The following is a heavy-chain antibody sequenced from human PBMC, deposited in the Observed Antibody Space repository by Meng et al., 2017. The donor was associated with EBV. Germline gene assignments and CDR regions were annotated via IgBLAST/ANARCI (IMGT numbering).Heavy chain of an antibody. CDR2: IIPIFGTA. J-gene: IGHJ4*02. CDR3: ARAEIAAAGRLDY. V-gene: IGHV1-69*06. CDR1: GGTFSSYA. Sequence: VELVEYGAEWKKPGSSVKVSCKASGGTFSSYAISWVLQAPGQGLEWMGGIIPIFGTANYAQKFQGRVTITADKSTSTAYMELSSLRSEDTAVYYCARAEIAAAGRLDYWGQGTLVTVSS. D-gene: IGHD6-13*01.